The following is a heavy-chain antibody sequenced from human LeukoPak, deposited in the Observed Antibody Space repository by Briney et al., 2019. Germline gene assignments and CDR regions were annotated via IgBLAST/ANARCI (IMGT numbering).Heavy chain of an antibody. CDR3: AKSLALQLVRFSDY. CDR2: ISGSGGST. V-gene: IGHV3-23*01. J-gene: IGHJ4*02. D-gene: IGHD6-13*01. CDR1: GFTFSSYA. Sequence: PGGSLRLSCAASGFTFSSYAMSWVRQAPVKGLEWVSAISGSGGSTYYADSVKGRFTISRDNSKNTLYLQMNSLRAEDTAVYYCAKSLALQLVRFSDYWGQGTLVTVSS.